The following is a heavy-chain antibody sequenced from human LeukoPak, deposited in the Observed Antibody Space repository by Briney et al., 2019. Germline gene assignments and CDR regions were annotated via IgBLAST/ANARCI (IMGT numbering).Heavy chain of an antibody. CDR1: GFTFSDSA. V-gene: IGHV3-23*01. CDR2: ISHSGANT. Sequence: PGGSLRLSCAASGFTFSDSAMDWVRQAPGKGLEWVSLISHSGANTFYADSVKGRFSVSRDNSKNTLYLQMDSLRAEDTAVYYCARTYYSGPGTYQRWFDPWGQGTLVTVSS. J-gene: IGHJ5*02. D-gene: IGHD3-10*01. CDR3: ARTYYSGPGTYQRWFDP.